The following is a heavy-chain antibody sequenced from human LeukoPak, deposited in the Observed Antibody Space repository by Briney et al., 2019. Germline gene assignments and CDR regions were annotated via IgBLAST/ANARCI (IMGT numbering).Heavy chain of an antibody. CDR3: AREGDCSSTSCPVIDYYYYYGMDV. CDR2: ISTYNVNT. J-gene: IGHJ6*04. Sequence: ASVKVSCKASGYTFTSYGISWVRQAPGQGLEWMGGISTYNVNTNYAQKLQGRVNMTTDTYTSTAYMELRSLRSDDTAVYYCAREGDCSSTSCPVIDYYYYYGMDVWGKGTTVTVSS. V-gene: IGHV1-18*04. CDR1: GYTFTSYG. D-gene: IGHD2-2*01.